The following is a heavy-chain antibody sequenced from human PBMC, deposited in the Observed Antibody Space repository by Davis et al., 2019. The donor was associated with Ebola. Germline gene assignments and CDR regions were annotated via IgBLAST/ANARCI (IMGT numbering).Heavy chain of an antibody. CDR3: ARGGCCSGGSCYRSWFDP. Sequence: PGGSLRLSCTVSGGSISSYYWSWIRQPPGKGLEWIGYIYYSGSTNYNPSLKSRVTISVDTSKNQFSLKLSSVTAADTAVYYCARGGCCSGGSCYRSWFDPWGQGTLVTVSS. D-gene: IGHD2-15*01. J-gene: IGHJ5*02. CDR1: GGSISSYY. CDR2: IYYSGST. V-gene: IGHV4-59*01.